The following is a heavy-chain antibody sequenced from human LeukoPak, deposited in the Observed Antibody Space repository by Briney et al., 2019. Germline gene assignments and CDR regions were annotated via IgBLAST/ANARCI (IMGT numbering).Heavy chain of an antibody. CDR2: IYHSGST. D-gene: IGHD2-21*02. CDR3: ARQPYVVVTATHYGMDV. J-gene: IGHJ6*02. Sequence: SETLSLTCAVSGGSISSGGYSWSWIRQPPGTGLEWIGYIYHSGSTYYNPSLKSRVTISVDRSKNQFSLKLSSVTAADTAVYYCARQPYVVVTATHYGMDVWGQGTTVTVSS. CDR1: GGSISSGGYS. V-gene: IGHV4-30-2*01.